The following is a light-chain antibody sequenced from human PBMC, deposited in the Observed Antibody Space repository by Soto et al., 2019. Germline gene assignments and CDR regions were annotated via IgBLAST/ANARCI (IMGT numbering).Light chain of an antibody. Sequence: QSALTQPASVSGSPGQSITISCTGTSSDVGSYNLVSWYQQHPGKAPKLMIYEGSRRPSGVSNRFSASKSGNTASLTISGLQAEDEAEYYCCSYAGSSTDVFGGGTKLTVL. CDR2: EGS. V-gene: IGLV2-23*01. J-gene: IGLJ2*01. CDR3: CSYAGSSTDV. CDR1: SSDVGSYNL.